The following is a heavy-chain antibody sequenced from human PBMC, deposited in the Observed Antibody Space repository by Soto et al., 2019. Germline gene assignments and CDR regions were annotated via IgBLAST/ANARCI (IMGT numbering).Heavy chain of an antibody. V-gene: IGHV1-69*02. J-gene: IGHJ3*02. D-gene: IGHD2-8*01. CDR2: IIPILGIA. CDR3: ARRGKMAPDAFDI. Sequence: SVKVSCKASGGTFSSYTISWVRQAPGQGLEWMGRIIPILGIANYAQKFQGRVTITADKSTSTAYMELSSLRSEDTAVYYCARRGKMAPDAFDIWGQGTMVTVSS. CDR1: GGTFSSYT.